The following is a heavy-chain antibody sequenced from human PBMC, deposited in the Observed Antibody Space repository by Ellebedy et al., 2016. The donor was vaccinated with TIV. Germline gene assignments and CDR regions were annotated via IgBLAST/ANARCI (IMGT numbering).Heavy chain of an antibody. CDR1: GYTFTSYG. CDR3: ARYCNSTTCSNWFDP. V-gene: IGHV1-18*04. D-gene: IGHD2-2*01. J-gene: IGHJ5*02. Sequence: AASVKVSCKTSGYTFTSYGISWVRQAPGQGLEWMGGISAYNGNTNYAQMLQGRVTITTDTFTSTADMELRSLRSDDTDVYYCARYCNSTTCSNWFDPWGQGTLVTVSS. CDR2: ISAYNGNT.